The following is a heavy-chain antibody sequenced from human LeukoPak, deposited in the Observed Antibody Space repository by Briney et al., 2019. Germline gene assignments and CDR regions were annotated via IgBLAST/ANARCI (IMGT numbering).Heavy chain of an antibody. CDR3: ARSDYGDYDY. D-gene: IGHD4-17*01. V-gene: IGHV4-38-2*02. CDR2: IYYSGST. Sequence: SETLSLTCIVSGYSISSGYYWGWIRQPPGKGLEWIGSIYYSGSTYYNPSLKSRVTISVDTSKNQFSLKLSSVTAADTAVYYCARSDYGDYDYWGQGTLVTVSS. J-gene: IGHJ4*02. CDR1: GYSISSGYY.